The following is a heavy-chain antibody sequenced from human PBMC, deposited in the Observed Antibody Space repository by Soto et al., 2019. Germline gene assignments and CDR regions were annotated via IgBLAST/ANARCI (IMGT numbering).Heavy chain of an antibody. V-gene: IGHV3-23*01. D-gene: IGHD2-2*01. CDR2: ISAGGGNT. CDR1: GFSFSTYA. J-gene: IGHJ5*02. CDR3: AKHSEYQLLSWFDP. Sequence: PEGSLRLSCAASGFSFSTYAMSWVRQAPGKGLEWVSGISAGGGNTYYADSVRGRFTISRDNSKNTVDLQISSLRAEDTALYYCAKHSEYQLLSWFDPWGLGTLVTVSS.